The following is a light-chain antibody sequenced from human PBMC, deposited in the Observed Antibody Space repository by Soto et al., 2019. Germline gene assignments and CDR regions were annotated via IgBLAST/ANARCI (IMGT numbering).Light chain of an antibody. CDR2: EVS. CDR3: SLYAGTNSVV. V-gene: IGLV2-8*01. Sequence: QSVLTQPPSASGSPGQSVAISCTGTSSDMGAYKFVSWYQQHPGKAPRLILYEVSRRPSGVPDRFSGSKSGNTASLTVSGLLADDEADYYCSLYAGTNSVVFGGGTKLTVL. J-gene: IGLJ2*01. CDR1: SSDMGAYKF.